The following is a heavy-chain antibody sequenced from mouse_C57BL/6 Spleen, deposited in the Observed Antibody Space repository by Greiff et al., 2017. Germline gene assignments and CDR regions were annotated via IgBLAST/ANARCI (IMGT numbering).Heavy chain of an antibody. CDR3: ARHEAASLYYGNYDY. CDR1: GYTFTEYT. J-gene: IGHJ2*01. CDR2: FYPGSGSI. V-gene: IGHV1-62-2*01. Sequence: QVQLQQSGAELVKPGASVKLSCKASGYTFTEYTIHWVKQRSGQGLEWIGWFYPGSGSIKYNEKFKDKATLTADKSSSTVDMELSRLTSADSAVYFCARHEAASLYYGNYDYWGQGTTLTVSS. D-gene: IGHD2-1*01.